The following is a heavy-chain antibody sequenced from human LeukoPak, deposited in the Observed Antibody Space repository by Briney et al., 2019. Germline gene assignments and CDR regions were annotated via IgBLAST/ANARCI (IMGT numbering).Heavy chain of an antibody. CDR2: MNPSSGNT. V-gene: IGHV1-8*03. Sequence: ASVKVSCKASGYTFTSYDINWVRQATGQGLEWMGWMNPSSGNTGYAQKFQGRVTITRNTSISTAYMELSSLRSEDTAVYYCARGRRWWELHEAFDIWGQGTMVTVSS. CDR3: ARGRRWWELHEAFDI. J-gene: IGHJ3*02. CDR1: GYTFTSYD. D-gene: IGHD1-26*01.